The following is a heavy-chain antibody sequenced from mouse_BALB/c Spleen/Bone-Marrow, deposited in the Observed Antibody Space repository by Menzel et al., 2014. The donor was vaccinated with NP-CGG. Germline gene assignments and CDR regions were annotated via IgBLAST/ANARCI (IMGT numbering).Heavy chain of an antibody. CDR3: ARHAYYDQTEVSFVY. J-gene: IGHJ3*01. CDR2: ISGGGRYT. D-gene: IGHD2-4*01. CDR1: GFTFNNYG. Sequence: EVQLVESGGGLVKSGGSLKLSCAASGFTFNNYGMSWVRQTPEKRLEWVATISGGGRYTFYPDSVKGRFTISRDNAKNDLYLQLSSLRSEYTALYYCARHAYYDQTEVSFVYWGQGTLVTVSA. V-gene: IGHV5-9-2*01.